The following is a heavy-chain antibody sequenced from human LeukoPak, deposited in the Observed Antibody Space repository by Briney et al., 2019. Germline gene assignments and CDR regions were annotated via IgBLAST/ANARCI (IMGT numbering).Heavy chain of an antibody. J-gene: IGHJ6*02. V-gene: IGHV3-23*01. CDR1: GFTFSSYA. CDR2: ISGSGGST. D-gene: IGHD2-15*01. Sequence: GSLRPSCAASGFTFSSYAMSWARQAPGKGLEWVSAISGSGGSTYYADSVKGRFTISRDNSKNTLYLQMNSLRAEDTAVYYCAKDGYCSGGSCYFGFYYYGMDAWGQGTTVTVSS. CDR3: AKDGYCSGGSCYFGFYYYGMDA.